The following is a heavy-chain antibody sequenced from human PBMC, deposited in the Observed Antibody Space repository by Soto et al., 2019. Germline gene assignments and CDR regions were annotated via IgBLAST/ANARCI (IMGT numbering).Heavy chain of an antibody. Sequence: GSLRLSCAASGFTFSSYSMNWVRQAPGKGLEWVSYISSSSTIYYADSVKGRSTISRDNAKNSLYLQMNSLRDEDTAVYYCARENYGDYLNWFDPWGQGTLVTVSS. V-gene: IGHV3-48*02. J-gene: IGHJ5*02. D-gene: IGHD4-17*01. CDR2: ISSSSTI. CDR1: GFTFSSYS. CDR3: ARENYGDYLNWFDP.